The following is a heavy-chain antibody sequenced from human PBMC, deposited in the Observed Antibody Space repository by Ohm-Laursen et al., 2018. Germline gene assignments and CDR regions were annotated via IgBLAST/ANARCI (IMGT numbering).Heavy chain of an antibody. CDR2: ITSDGSST. CDR1: GFTFSRYE. CDR3: AKAKGTDNGYDYFGDH. V-gene: IGHV3-74*01. D-gene: IGHD5-12*01. Sequence: CLRLCCAASGFTFSRYEMNWVRQARGKGLVWVSRITSDGSSTRYVDSVKGRFTVSRYKAKNTLYLQIGRVRVEDTAVYHCAKAKGTDNGYDYFGDHWGQGTLVIVSS. J-gene: IGHJ4*02.